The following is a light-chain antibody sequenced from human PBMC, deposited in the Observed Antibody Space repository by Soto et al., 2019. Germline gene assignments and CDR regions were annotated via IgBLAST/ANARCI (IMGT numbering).Light chain of an antibody. V-gene: IGKV3-20*01. CDR1: QSVDSSY. CDR3: QQFGSPFT. Sequence: EIVLTQSPGTLSLSPGERATLSCRASQSVDSSYLAWYQQKPGQAPRLLIYGASSRATGIPDRFSGSGCGTDFTLSIRRLEPEDFAVYYCQQFGSPFTFGPGNKVDIK. J-gene: IGKJ3*01. CDR2: GAS.